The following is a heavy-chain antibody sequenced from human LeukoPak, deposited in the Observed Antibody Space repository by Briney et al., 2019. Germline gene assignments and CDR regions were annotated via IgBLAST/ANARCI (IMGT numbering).Heavy chain of an antibody. CDR3: ARIVPYIDAYVDY. J-gene: IGHJ4*02. Sequence: SETLSLTCTVSGGSINNYYWSWVRQPPGKGLEWIGYIHYNGSTNYNPYIKSRVSISVATPKNQFSLKRSSVTAADTAVYYCARIVPYIDAYVDYWGQGTLVTVSS. D-gene: IGHD6-6*01. V-gene: IGHV4-59*01. CDR1: GGSINNYY. CDR2: IHYNGST.